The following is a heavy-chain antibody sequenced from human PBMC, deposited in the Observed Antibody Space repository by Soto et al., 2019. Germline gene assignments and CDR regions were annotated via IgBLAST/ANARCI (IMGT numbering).Heavy chain of an antibody. CDR3: ARDSKYYYDGRGPDRFDY. D-gene: IGHD3-22*01. Sequence: EVQLVESGGGLVQPGGSLRLSCAASGFTFSSYNMNWVRQAPGKGLEWVSYISSTRSAKHYADSVKGRFTISRDNAKNSLYLQMNSLRAEDTAVYYCARDSKYYYDGRGPDRFDYWGQGTLVTVSS. V-gene: IGHV3-48*01. J-gene: IGHJ4*02. CDR2: ISSTRSAK. CDR1: GFTFSSYN.